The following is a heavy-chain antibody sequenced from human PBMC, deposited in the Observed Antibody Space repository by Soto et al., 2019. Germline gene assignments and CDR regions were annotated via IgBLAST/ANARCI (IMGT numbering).Heavy chain of an antibody. J-gene: IGHJ6*02. Sequence: GESLKILCQGSGYNFPSFWNNLGRQMPGKGLEWMGRIVPIDSHSKYNPFFPGHVNISADKSISTAYLQWNRLKASDTAMYYCAKLYCSRARFRWHPSPMDVWGPGTMVTVSS. D-gene: IGHD2-15*01. CDR2: IVPIDSHS. V-gene: IGHV5-10-1*01. CDR3: AKLYCSRARFRWHPSPMDV. CDR1: GYNFPSFW.